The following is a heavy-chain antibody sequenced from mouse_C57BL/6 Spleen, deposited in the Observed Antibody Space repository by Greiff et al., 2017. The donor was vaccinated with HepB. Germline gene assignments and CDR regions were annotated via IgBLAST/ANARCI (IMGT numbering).Heavy chain of an antibody. V-gene: IGHV6-6*01. CDR1: GFTFSDAW. D-gene: IGHD2-3*01. Sequence: EVKVEESGGGLVQPGGSMKLSCAASGFTFSDAWMDWVRQSPEKGLEWVAEIRNKANNHATYYAESVKGRFTISRDDSKSSVYLQMNSLRAEDTGIYYCTRGSDGYYGFYAMDYWGQGTSVTVSS. CDR3: TRGSDGYYGFYAMDY. J-gene: IGHJ4*01. CDR2: IRNKANNHAT.